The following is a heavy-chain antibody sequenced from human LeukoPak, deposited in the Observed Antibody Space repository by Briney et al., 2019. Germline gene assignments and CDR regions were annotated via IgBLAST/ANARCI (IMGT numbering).Heavy chain of an antibody. D-gene: IGHD2-2*02. J-gene: IGHJ5*02. CDR2: ISYSGST. Sequence: SETLSLTCSVSGGSISSYYWSWIRQPPGKGLEWIGSISYSGSTNYNPSLTSRVTISVDTSKNQFSLKLSSVTAADTAVYYCAREFYTALRSWGQGTLVTVSS. CDR1: GGSISSYY. CDR3: AREFYTALRS. V-gene: IGHV4-59*01.